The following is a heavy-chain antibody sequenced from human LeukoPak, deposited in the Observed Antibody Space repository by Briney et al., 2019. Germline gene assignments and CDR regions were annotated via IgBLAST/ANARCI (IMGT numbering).Heavy chain of an antibody. CDR2: IIPIFGTG. D-gene: IGHD3-16*01. CDR1: GGTFSSYA. V-gene: IGHV1-69*05. CDR3: ARDLGRAFDI. Sequence: SVKVSCKASGGTFSSYAISWVRQAPGQGLEWMGGIIPIFGTGNYAQKFQGRVTITTDESTSTAYMELCSLRSEDTAVYYCARDLGRAFDIWGQGTMVTVSS. J-gene: IGHJ3*02.